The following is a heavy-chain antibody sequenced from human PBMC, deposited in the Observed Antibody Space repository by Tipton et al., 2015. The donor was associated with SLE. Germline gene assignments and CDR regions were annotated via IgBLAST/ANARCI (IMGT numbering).Heavy chain of an antibody. D-gene: IGHD5-18*01. V-gene: IGHV4-59*01. J-gene: IGHJ3*02. Sequence: TLSLTCAVYGGSFSGYYWSWIRQPPGKGLEWIGYIYYSGSSNYNPSLKSRVTLSVDTSKNQFSLKLTSVTAADTAVYYCARVWSGYRKGAFDIWGQGTMVTVSS. CDR2: IYYSGSS. CDR1: GGSFSGYY. CDR3: ARVWSGYRKGAFDI.